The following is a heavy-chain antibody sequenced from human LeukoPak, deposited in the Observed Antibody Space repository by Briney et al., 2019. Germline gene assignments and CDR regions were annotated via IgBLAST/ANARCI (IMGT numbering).Heavy chain of an antibody. CDR2: IYYTGTT. CDR3: AREEYSSDWYGHDS. CDR1: GGSISNTNYY. Sequence: SETLSLTCSVSGGSISNTNYYWAWIRQSPGRGRGWFGSIYYTGTTFDNPSLKSRVTLSVDTSKNQFSLRLTSVTAADTAFYYCAREEYSSDWYGHDSWGQGTLVTVSS. D-gene: IGHD6-13*01. V-gene: IGHV4-39*07. J-gene: IGHJ4*02.